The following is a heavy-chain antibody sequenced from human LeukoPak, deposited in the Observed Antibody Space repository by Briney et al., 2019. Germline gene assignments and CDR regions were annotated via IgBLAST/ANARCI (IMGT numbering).Heavy chain of an antibody. CDR3: AREIAAAGMAFDY. D-gene: IGHD6-13*01. V-gene: IGHV3-53*01. J-gene: IGHJ4*02. CDR2: IYSGGST. CDR1: GFTVSSSY. Sequence: PGGSLRLSCEASGFTVSSSYMNWVRQAPEKGLEWVSIIYSGGSTYYSESVKGRFTISIDNSKNTLYLQMDNLRAEDTAVYYCAREIAAAGMAFDYWGQGTLVTVSS.